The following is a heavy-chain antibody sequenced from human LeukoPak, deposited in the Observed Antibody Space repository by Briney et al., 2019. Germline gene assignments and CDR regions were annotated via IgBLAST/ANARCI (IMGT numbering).Heavy chain of an antibody. CDR3: AKERTSEWEPLDY. CDR2: ISNSADRT. V-gene: IGHV3-23*01. D-gene: IGHD1-26*01. CDR1: GFTFNNAW. Sequence: PGGSLRLSCAASGFTFNNAWMTWVRQAPGKGLEWVSVISNSADRTYYADSVKGRFTISRDNSKNTLYLQMNSLRADDTAVYYCAKERTSEWEPLDYWGQGILVAVSS. J-gene: IGHJ4*02.